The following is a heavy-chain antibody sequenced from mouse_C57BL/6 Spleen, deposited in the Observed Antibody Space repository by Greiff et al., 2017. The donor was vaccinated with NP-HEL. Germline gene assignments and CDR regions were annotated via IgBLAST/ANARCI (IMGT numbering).Heavy chain of an antibody. CDR1: GYAFSSYW. J-gene: IGHJ2*01. CDR2: IYPGDGDT. CDR3: ARILPYGNYDY. D-gene: IGHD2-1*01. Sequence: QVHVKQSGAELVKPGASVKISCKASGYAFSSYWMNWVKQRPGKGLEWIGQIYPGDGDTNYNGKFKGKATLTADKSSSTAYMQLSSLTSEDSAVYFCARILPYGNYDYWGQGTTLTVSS. V-gene: IGHV1-80*01.